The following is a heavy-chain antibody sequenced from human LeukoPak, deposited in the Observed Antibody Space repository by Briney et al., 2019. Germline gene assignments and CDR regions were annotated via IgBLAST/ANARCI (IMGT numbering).Heavy chain of an antibody. CDR3: ARDPNSSSEWGPSDP. J-gene: IGHJ5*02. D-gene: IGHD6-6*01. CDR2: TYYRSDWYS. Sequence: SQTLSLTCAISGDSVSSSASWNWIRQSPSRGLEWLGRTYYRSDWYSDYATSVRSRITINADASENQFSLQLNSVSPEDTAVYYCARDPNSSSEWGPSDPWGQGTLVTVSS. V-gene: IGHV6-1*01. CDR1: GDSVSSSAS.